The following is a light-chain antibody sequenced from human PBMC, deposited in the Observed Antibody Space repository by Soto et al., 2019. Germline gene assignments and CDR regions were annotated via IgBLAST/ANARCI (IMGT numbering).Light chain of an antibody. CDR1: HSIFNN. J-gene: IGKJ1*01. V-gene: IGKV3-15*01. CDR3: QQYSDRPRT. CDR2: GAS. Sequence: EIVMTQSPATLSVSPGERVTLSCRASHSIFNNLAWYQQKPGQAPGLLIHGASTRATGIAARFSGSGSGTEFTLSISSLQSEDFAVYYCQQYSDRPRTFGQGTKVEIK.